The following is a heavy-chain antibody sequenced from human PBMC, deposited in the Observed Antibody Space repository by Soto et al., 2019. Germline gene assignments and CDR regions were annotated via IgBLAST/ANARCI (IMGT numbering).Heavy chain of an antibody. V-gene: IGHV3-30-3*01. CDR2: ISYDGSNK. CDR1: GFTFSSYA. D-gene: IGHD3-10*01. Sequence: GGSLRLSCAASGFTFSSYAMHWVRQAPGKGLEWVAVISYDGSNKYYADSVKGRFTISRDNSKNTLYLQMNSLRAEDTAVYYCARAPITMVRGVIISPFDYWGQGTLVTVSS. J-gene: IGHJ4*02. CDR3: ARAPITMVRGVIISPFDY.